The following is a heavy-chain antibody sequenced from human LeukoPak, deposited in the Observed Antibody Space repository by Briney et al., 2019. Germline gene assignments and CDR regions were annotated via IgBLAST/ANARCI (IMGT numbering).Heavy chain of an antibody. CDR1: GFIFSGFY. D-gene: IGHD6-19*01. Sequence: GGSLRLSCAASGFIFSGFYMGWIRQAPGKGLEWISYISGSGSTIYYADSVKGRVTISRDNAKNSLYLQTDSLRAEDTAIYYCGRDRWFEQWLGRGTWLDAWGQGTLVTVSS. CDR3: GRDRWFEQWLGRGTWLDA. CDR2: ISGSGSTI. J-gene: IGHJ5*02. V-gene: IGHV3-11*01.